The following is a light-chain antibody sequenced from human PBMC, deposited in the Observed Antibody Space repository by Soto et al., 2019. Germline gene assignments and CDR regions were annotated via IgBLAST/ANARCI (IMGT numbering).Light chain of an antibody. V-gene: IGKV3-20*01. CDR1: QSVSSAY. CDR2: AAS. Sequence: EIVLTQSPGTLSLSPGERATLSCRASQSVSSAYLAWYQHKPGQPPTLLIHAASSRVTGIPDRFSGSGSGTDFTLTISRLEPEDVAVYYGQQYGCSSTCSVGQGTKVEIK. CDR3: QQYGCSSTCS. J-gene: IGKJ1*01.